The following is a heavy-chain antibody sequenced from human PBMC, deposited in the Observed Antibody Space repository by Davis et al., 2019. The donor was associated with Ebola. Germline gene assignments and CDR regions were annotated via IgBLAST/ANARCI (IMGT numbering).Heavy chain of an antibody. V-gene: IGHV3-21*01. Sequence: GESLKISCAASGFTFSTYSMSWVRQAPGKGLEWVSSISSGSDYIYYADPAKGRFTISRDNAKNSLYLQMNSLRAEDTAVYYCARDRPLDFFFGDYYGMDVWGQGTTVTVS. D-gene: IGHD3-16*01. CDR3: ARDRPLDFFFGDYYGMDV. CDR2: ISSGSDYI. J-gene: IGHJ6*02. CDR1: GFTFSTYS.